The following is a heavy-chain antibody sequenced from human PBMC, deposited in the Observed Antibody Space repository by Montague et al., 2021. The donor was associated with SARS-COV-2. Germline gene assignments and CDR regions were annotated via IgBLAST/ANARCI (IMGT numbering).Heavy chain of an antibody. Sequence: SLRLSCAASGFTVSTNYMSWVRQAPGKGLEWISVIYRGGDTYYADSVKGRFTISRDNSKNTLYLQMNSLRAEDTAVYYCARGGGLRNYGMDVWGQGTTVTVSS. J-gene: IGHJ6*02. D-gene: IGHD5-12*01. CDR3: ARGGGLRNYGMDV. CDR1: GFTVSTNY. CDR2: IYRGGDT. V-gene: IGHV3-53*01.